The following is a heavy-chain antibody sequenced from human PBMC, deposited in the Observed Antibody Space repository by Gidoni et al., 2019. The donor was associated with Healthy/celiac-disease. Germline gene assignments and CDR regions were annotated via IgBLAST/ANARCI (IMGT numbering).Heavy chain of an antibody. CDR2: INHSGST. CDR3: AVVAPGVWFDP. V-gene: IGHV4-34*01. D-gene: IGHD2-2*01. J-gene: IGHJ5*02. CDR1: GGSFSGYY. Sequence: GKHRQWAEGRLKPPEPRSPTCAAKGGSFSGYYWSWIRQPPGKGLEWIGEINHSGSTNYNPSLKSRVTISVDTSKNQFSLKLSSVTAADTAVYYCAVVAPGVWFDPWGQGTLVTVSS.